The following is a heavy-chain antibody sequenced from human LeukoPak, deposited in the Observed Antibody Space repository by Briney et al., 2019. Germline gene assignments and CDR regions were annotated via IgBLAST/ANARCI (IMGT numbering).Heavy chain of an antibody. CDR1: GFTFSTHW. J-gene: IGHJ3*01. Sequence: PGGSLRLSCAASGFTFSTHWMSWVRQAPGKGLEWVAKIKEDGSEKYYVDSVKGRFTISRDTAKNSLSLQMHSLRDEDTAVYYCVRDQGYCTSASCRGDAFDVWGQGSMVSVSS. CDR3: VRDQGYCTSASCRGDAFDV. CDR2: IKEDGSEK. V-gene: IGHV3-7*01. D-gene: IGHD2-2*01.